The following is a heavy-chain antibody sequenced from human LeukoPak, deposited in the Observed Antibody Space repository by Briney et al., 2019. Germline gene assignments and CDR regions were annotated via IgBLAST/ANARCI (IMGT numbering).Heavy chain of an antibody. V-gene: IGHV4-4*07. CDR1: GGSISSYY. D-gene: IGHD6-13*01. Sequence: PSETLSLTCTVSGGSISSYYWSWIRQPAGKGLEWIGRIYTSGSTYYNPSLKSRVTISVDTSKNQFSLKLSSVTAADTAVYYCARMTGIAAAGTEVSQYFDYWGQGTLVTVSS. CDR2: IYTSGST. J-gene: IGHJ4*02. CDR3: ARMTGIAAAGTEVSQYFDY.